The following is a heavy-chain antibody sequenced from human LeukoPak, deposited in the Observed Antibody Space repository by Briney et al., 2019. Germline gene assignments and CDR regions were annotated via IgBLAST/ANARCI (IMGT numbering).Heavy chain of an antibody. Sequence: SETLSLTCTVSGGSIISYYWSWIRQPPGKGLEWIGYIYSTGSANYNPSLKSRVNMSVDTSKSQFSLKLSSVTAADTAVYYCASQSSSGNFDYWGQGTLVTVSS. CDR1: GGSIISYY. J-gene: IGHJ4*02. D-gene: IGHD3-22*01. CDR2: IYSTGSA. V-gene: IGHV4-4*09. CDR3: ASQSSSGNFDY.